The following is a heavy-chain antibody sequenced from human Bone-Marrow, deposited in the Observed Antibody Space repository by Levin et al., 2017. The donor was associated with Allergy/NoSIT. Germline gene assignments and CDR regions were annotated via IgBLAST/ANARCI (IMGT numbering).Heavy chain of an antibody. Sequence: SPTLSLPCTVSGGSIRGGGYYWSWIRQHPGKGLEWIGYIYYSGNTYYNPSLKSRVIISVVTSKNQLSLKLTSVTVADTAVYYCARFNGYDFDYWGQGTLVTVSS. V-gene: IGHV4-31*02. D-gene: IGHD5-12*01. CDR1: GGSIRGGGYY. CDR3: ARFNGYDFDY. CDR2: IYYSGNT. J-gene: IGHJ4*02.